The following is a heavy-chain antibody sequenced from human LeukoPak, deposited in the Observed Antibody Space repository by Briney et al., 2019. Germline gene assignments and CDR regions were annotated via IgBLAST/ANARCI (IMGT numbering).Heavy chain of an antibody. CDR2: IYTSGST. D-gene: IGHD3-10*01. CDR1: GGSISSYY. CDR3: ARDRMVRGAGYYYMDV. J-gene: IGHJ6*03. V-gene: IGHV4-4*07. Sequence: PSETLSLTCTVSGGSISSYYWSWIRQPAGKGLEWIGRIYTSGSTNYNPSLKSRVTMSVDTSKNQFSLKLGSVTAADTAVYYCARDRMVRGAGYYYMDVWGKGTTVTISS.